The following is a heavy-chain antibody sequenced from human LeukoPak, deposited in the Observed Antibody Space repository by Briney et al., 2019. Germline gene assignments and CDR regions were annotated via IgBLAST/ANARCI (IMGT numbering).Heavy chain of an antibody. V-gene: IGHV1-69-2*01. J-gene: IGHJ4*02. CDR2: VDPGDGET. D-gene: IGHD4-17*01. Sequence: ASVKVSCKVSGYTFTDYYMHWVQQAPGKGLEWMGLVDPGDGETIYAEKFQGRVTITADTSTDTAYMELSSLRSEDTAVYYCATGNPTYGDYDYWGQGTLVTVSS. CDR3: ATGNPTYGDYDY. CDR1: GYTFTDYY.